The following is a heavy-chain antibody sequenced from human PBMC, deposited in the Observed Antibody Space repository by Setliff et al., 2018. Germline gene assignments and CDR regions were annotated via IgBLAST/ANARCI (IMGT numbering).Heavy chain of an antibody. CDR1: GYRFNTHD. V-gene: IGHV1-8*01. CDR2: MNPNNDDT. J-gene: IGHJ4*02. CDR3: ARGRGFSGLESTVDFFEY. Sequence: ASVKVSCKASGYRFNTHDINWVRQAPGQGLEWMGWMNPNNDDTGSAHKFQDRVTMTVNRAISTAYLELSGLTPDDTAVYLCARGRGFSGLESTVDFFEYWGPGTLVTVSS. D-gene: IGHD6-19*01.